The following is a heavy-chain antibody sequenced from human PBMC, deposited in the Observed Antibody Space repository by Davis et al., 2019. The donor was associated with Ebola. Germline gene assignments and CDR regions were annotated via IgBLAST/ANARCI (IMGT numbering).Heavy chain of an antibody. CDR1: GESCTKFW. Sequence: KVSCKGSGESCTKFWIGWVRQMPGKGLEWMGIIYPGDSDFRYSPSFQGQVTISADRSINTAYLQWNSLKASDTAMYYCARRKLEGLSYGYDYWGQGTLVTVSS. J-gene: IGHJ4*02. CDR2: IYPGDSDF. V-gene: IGHV5-51*01. D-gene: IGHD5-18*01. CDR3: ARRKLEGLSYGYDY.